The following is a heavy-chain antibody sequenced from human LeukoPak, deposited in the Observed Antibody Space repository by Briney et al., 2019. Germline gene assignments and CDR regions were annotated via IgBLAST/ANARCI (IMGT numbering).Heavy chain of an antibody. CDR3: ARGRGDYDSSGNSDY. D-gene: IGHD3-22*01. CDR1: GYTFTSYD. J-gene: IGHJ4*02. V-gene: IGHV1-8*03. Sequence: ASVKVSCKASGYTFTSYDINWVRQATGQGLELMGWMNPNSGNTGYAQKFQGRVTITRNTSISTAYMELSSLRSEDTAVYYCARGRGDYDSSGNSDYWGQGTLVTVSS. CDR2: MNPNSGNT.